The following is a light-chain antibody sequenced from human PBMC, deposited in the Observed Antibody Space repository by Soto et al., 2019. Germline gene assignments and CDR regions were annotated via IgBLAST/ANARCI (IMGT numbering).Light chain of an antibody. Sequence: QSALTQPPSVSGSPGQSVAISCTGTSSDVGSYNRVSWYQQPPGTAPKVMIYEVSNRPSGVPDRFSGSKSGNPASLTFSRLQAEDEADYYCSSYTSSSTHLFGSGTKVTV. V-gene: IGLV2-18*02. CDR3: SSYTSSSTHL. J-gene: IGLJ1*01. CDR1: SSDVGSYNR. CDR2: EVS.